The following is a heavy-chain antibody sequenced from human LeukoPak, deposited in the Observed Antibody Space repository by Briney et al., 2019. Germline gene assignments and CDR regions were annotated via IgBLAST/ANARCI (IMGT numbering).Heavy chain of an antibody. CDR3: ANQFEGSSWHFDY. Sequence: SVKVSCKASGGTFSSYAISGVRQAPGQGLEWMGRIIPILGIANYAQKFQGRVTITADKSTSTAYMELSSLRSEDTAVYYCANQFEGSSWHFDYWGQGTLVTDSS. D-gene: IGHD6-13*01. CDR1: GGTFSSYA. CDR2: IIPILGIA. V-gene: IGHV1-69*04. J-gene: IGHJ4*02.